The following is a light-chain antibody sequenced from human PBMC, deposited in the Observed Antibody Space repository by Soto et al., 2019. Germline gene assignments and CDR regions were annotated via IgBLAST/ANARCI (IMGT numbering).Light chain of an antibody. CDR3: QQYNSWLWT. Sequence: EIVMPQSPATLSVSPGEGATLSCRASQSVSSKLAWYQQKPGQAPRLLIYGASTRATGIPARFSGSGSGTEFTLIISSLQSEDSAVYYCQQYNSWLWTFGQGTKVEIK. CDR2: GAS. J-gene: IGKJ1*01. CDR1: QSVSSK. V-gene: IGKV3-15*01.